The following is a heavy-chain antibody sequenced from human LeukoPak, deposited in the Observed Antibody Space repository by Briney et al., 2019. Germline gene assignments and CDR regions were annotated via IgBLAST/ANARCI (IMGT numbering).Heavy chain of an antibody. CDR1: GYTFTSYD. CDR3: ARGEKAAAGVDV. V-gene: IGHV1-8*01. J-gene: IGHJ6*02. CDR2: MNPNSGNT. D-gene: IGHD6-13*01. Sequence: ASVKVSYKASGYTFTSYDINWVRQATGQGLEWMGWMNPNSGNTGYAQKFQGRVTMTRNTSISTAYMELSSLRSEDTAVYYCARGEKAAAGVDVWGQGTTVTVSS.